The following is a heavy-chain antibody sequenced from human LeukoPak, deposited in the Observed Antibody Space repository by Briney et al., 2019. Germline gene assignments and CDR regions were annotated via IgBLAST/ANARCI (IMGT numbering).Heavy chain of an antibody. CDR1: GASITSGDFY. V-gene: IGHV4-39*01. D-gene: IGHD5-12*01. Sequence: SETLSLTCTVSGASITSGDFYCTWIRQHPGNRLEWIGFIYYSGSTYYTPSLKSRVTISVDTSKNQFSLKLSSVTAADTAIYFCARHSRSGSGGYENAFDIWGQGTMVTVSS. CDR2: IYYSGST. CDR3: ARHSRSGSGGYENAFDI. J-gene: IGHJ3*02.